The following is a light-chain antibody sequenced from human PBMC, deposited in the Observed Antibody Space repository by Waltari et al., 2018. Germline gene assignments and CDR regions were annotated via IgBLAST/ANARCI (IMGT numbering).Light chain of an antibody. Sequence: QSALTRPASVSGSPGQSTTISCAGTNSDIGSYDLVSWYQQHPGKAPKLMLYEANKWPSGVSNRFSGSKSGNTASLTISGLQAEDEADYSCCSYAGSSIWVFGGGTKLTVL. V-gene: IGLV2-23*01. CDR2: EAN. J-gene: IGLJ3*02. CDR3: CSYAGSSIWV. CDR1: NSDIGSYDL.